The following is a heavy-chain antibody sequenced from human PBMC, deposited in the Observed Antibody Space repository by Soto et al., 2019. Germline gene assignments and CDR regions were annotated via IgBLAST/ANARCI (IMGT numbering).Heavy chain of an antibody. CDR2: IKPRTGGT. V-gene: IGHV1-2*04. Sequence: QVQLVQSGAEVRKPGASVKVSCKASGYTFIDYYIYWVRQAPGQGLEWMGWIKPRTGGTNFAQKFEAWVTMTRATSITTAYMELTSLRSNDTAVYYCARVNGDYPPRGMDVWGQGTTVTVSS. CDR1: GYTFIDYY. J-gene: IGHJ6*02. D-gene: IGHD4-17*01. CDR3: ARVNGDYPPRGMDV.